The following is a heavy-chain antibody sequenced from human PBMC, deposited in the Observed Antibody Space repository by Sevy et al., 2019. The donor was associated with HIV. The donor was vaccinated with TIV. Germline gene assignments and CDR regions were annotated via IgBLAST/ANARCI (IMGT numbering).Heavy chain of an antibody. D-gene: IGHD3-9*01. CDR1: GFTFNIYA. J-gene: IGHJ3*02. Sequence: GGSLRLSCEASGFTFNIYAMSWVRQAPGKGLEWVSAIDPSGGTTFYADSVKGRFTISRDNSKNTLYLQMNSLRVEDTAVYYCAKDAILTTGMADSFDIWGHGTMVTVSS. CDR2: IDPSGGTT. CDR3: AKDAILTTGMADSFDI. V-gene: IGHV3-23*01.